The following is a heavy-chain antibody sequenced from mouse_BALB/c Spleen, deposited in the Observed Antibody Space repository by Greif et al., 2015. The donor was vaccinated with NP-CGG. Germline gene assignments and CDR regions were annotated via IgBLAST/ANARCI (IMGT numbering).Heavy chain of an antibody. CDR1: GFTSSNYW. J-gene: IGHJ1*01. CDR2: IRLKSNNYAT. CDR3: TRSLLRSLDI. D-gene: IGHD1-2*01. Sequence: DVNLEVSGGGLVQPGGSMKLSCVASGFTSSNYWMNWVRQSPEKGLEWIGEIRLKSNNYATHYAESVKGRFTISRDDSKSSVYLQMNNLRAEDTGIYYCTRSLLRSLDIWGAGTTVTVSS. V-gene: IGHV6-6*02.